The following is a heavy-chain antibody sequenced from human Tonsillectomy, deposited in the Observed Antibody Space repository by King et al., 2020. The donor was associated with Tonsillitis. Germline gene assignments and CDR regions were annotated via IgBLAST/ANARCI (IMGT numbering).Heavy chain of an antibody. CDR2: IWFDGRNE. J-gene: IGHJ6*03. CDR1: GFIFSTYG. CDR3: AGSAGTFSYYYYMDV. Sequence: VQLVESGGGVVQPGRSLRLSCAASGFIFSTYGMHWVRQAPGKGLEWVAVIWFDGRNEYYANSVKGRFTISRDNSMNTLYLQMNSLGAEDTAVYYCAGSAGTFSYYYYMDVWGQGTTVTVSS. D-gene: IGHD6-13*01. V-gene: IGHV3-33*08.